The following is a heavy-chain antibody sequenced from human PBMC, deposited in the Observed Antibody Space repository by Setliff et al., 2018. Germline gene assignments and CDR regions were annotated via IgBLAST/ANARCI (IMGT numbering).Heavy chain of an antibody. CDR2: INNYNFNT. CDR1: GFTFTDYG. CDR3: ARINFYVSSGYYYAPDY. V-gene: IGHV1-18*01. D-gene: IGHD3-22*01. J-gene: IGHJ4*02. Sequence: ASVKVSCKSSGFTFTDYGITWVRQVPGQGLEWMGWINNYNFNTQYAQKFQGRVTVTTDTSTTTAYMELRSLRADDTAVYYCARINFYVSSGYYYAPDYWGPGTLVTVS.